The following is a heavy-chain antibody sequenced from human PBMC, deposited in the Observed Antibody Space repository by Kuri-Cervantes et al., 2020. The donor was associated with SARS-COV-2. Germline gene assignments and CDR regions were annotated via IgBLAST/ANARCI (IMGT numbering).Heavy chain of an antibody. V-gene: IGHV1-69*13. Sequence: SVKVSCKASGGTFSSYAISWVRQAPGQGLEWMGGIIPIFGTANYAQKFQGRVTITADESTSTAYMELRSLRSEDTAVYYCARDVLLVNGRGFWFDPWGQGTLVTVSS. CDR1: GGTFSSYA. CDR3: ARDVLLVNGRGFWFDP. CDR2: IIPIFGTA. J-gene: IGHJ5*02. D-gene: IGHD2-8*02.